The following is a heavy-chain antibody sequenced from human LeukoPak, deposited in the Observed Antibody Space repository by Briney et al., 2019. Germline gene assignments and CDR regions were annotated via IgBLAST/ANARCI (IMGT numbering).Heavy chain of an antibody. CDR1: GGSISSSAW. D-gene: IGHD6-13*01. V-gene: IGHV4-4*02. CDR3: VTGGSSWNEY. Sequence: SETLSLTCAVSGGSISSSAWWCWVRPPPGKWLEWIGEIHRSGSTYYNPSLESRPTMSLDKPKNQFSLNLYSVTAADTAVYFCVTGGSSWNEYWGQGTLVTVSS. J-gene: IGHJ4*02. CDR2: IHRSGST.